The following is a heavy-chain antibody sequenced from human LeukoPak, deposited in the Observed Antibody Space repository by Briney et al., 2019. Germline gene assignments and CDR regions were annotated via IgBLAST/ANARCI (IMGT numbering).Heavy chain of an antibody. J-gene: IGHJ4*02. V-gene: IGHV3-23*01. CDR2: ISGSGGST. D-gene: IGHD3-22*01. CDR3: AKDQAAGYYYDSSGSTLDY. CDR1: GFTFSSYG. Sequence: GGTLRLSCAASGFTFSSYGMSWVRQAPRKGLEWVSAISGSGGSTYYADSVKGRFTISRDNSKNTLYLQMNSLRAEDTAVYYCAKDQAAGYYYDSSGSTLDYWGQGTLVTVSS.